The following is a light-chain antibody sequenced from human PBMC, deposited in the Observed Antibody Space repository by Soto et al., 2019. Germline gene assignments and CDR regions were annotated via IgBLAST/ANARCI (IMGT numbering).Light chain of an antibody. J-gene: IGLJ1*01. CDR1: SSNIGGNS. CDR2: DDD. V-gene: IGLV1-51*01. Sequence: QSVMTQPPSVSAAPGQKVTISCSGSSSNIGGNSVSWYQQLPGTAPKLLIYDDDKRPSGIPDRFSGSKSGTSATLGITGFRTGDEADYYSGSWDSSLSAYVFGTGTKLTVL. CDR3: GSWDSSLSAYV.